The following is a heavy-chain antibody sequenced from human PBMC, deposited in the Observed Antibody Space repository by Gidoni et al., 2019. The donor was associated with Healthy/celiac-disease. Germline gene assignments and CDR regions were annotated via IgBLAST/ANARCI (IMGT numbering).Heavy chain of an antibody. Sequence: QVQLVQSGAEVKKPGSSVKVSCKASGDTFSHYTIRWVRQAPGQGLEWMGGIIPIFGTTNYAQKFQGRLTITADETTSTVYMELSSLRPDDTAVYYCARDLSNYNFWTGLDYWGQGTLVTVSS. J-gene: IGHJ4*02. CDR3: ARDLSNYNFWTGLDY. CDR1: GDTFSHYT. V-gene: IGHV1-69*01. D-gene: IGHD3-3*01. CDR2: IIPIFGTT.